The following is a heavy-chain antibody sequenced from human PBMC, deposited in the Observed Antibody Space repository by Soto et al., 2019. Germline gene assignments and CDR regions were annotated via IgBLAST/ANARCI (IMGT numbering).Heavy chain of an antibody. D-gene: IGHD4-17*01. V-gene: IGHV3-72*01. CDR1: GLTFSDRY. J-gene: IGHJ4*02. CDR2: IRKKTNSYTT. CDR3: TTVTTVDYYFDY. Sequence: EVQLVESGGGLVQPGGSLRLSCAASGLTFSDRYMDWVRQAPGKGREWVGRIRKKTNSYTTEYAASVKGRFIISRDDSTNSRYLQMSSLKTEDTAVYYCTTVTTVDYYFDYWGQGTLVTVSS.